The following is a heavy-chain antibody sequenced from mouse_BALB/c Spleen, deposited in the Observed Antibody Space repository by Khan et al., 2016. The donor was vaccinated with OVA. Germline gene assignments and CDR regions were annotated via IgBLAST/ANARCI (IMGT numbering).Heavy chain of an antibody. CDR1: GYTFTYYV. V-gene: IGHV1-77*01. J-gene: IGHJ2*01. Sequence: QVQLKESGPELVKPGASVKMSCKASGYTFTYYVITWVKQRTGQGLEWIGAIYPGSDNASYTERFKGKATLTADKSSNTTHMQLSSLTSEDSAVYFCARGDGYYVYFDYWGQGTTLTVSS. CDR3: ARGDGYYVYFDY. D-gene: IGHD2-3*01. CDR2: IYPGSDNA.